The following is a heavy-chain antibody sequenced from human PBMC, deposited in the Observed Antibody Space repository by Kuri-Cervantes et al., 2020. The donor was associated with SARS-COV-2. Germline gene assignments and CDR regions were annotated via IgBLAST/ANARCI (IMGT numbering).Heavy chain of an antibody. CDR3: ARESALLSLDY. CDR2: ISSSSSYI. J-gene: IGHJ4*02. D-gene: IGHD2-8*01. V-gene: IGHV3-21*01. Sequence: GESLKISCAASGFTFSSYSMNWVRQAPGKGLEWVSSISSSSSYIYYADSVKGRFTISRDNAKNSPYLQMNSLRAEDTAVYYCARESALLSLDYWGQGTLVTVSS. CDR1: GFTFSSYS.